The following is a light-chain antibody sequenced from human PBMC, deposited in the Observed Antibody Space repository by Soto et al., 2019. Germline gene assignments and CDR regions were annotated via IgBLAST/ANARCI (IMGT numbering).Light chain of an antibody. Sequence: EIVLTQSPPTLSLSPGERATLSCRASQSVGDYLGWYQQKPGQAPRLLIYAASQWATGVPARFSASGSGTDFTLTISSLEPEDFAIYYCQQREDWPRAFGGGTKVEFK. J-gene: IGKJ4*01. CDR1: QSVGDY. CDR2: AAS. V-gene: IGKV3-11*01. CDR3: QQREDWPRA.